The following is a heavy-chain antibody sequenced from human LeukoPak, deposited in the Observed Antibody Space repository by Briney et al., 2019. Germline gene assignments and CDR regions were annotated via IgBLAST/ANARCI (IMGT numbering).Heavy chain of an antibody. CDR3: ASPYNWNYWNDAFDI. D-gene: IGHD1-7*01. V-gene: IGHV4-39*01. J-gene: IGHJ3*02. Sequence: PPETLSLTCTVSGGSISSSSYYWGWIRQPPGKGLEWIGSIYYSGSTYYNPSLKSRVTISVDTSKNQFSLKLSSVTAADTAVYYCASPYNWNYWNDAFDIWGQGTMVTVSS. CDR2: IYYSGST. CDR1: GGSISSSSYY.